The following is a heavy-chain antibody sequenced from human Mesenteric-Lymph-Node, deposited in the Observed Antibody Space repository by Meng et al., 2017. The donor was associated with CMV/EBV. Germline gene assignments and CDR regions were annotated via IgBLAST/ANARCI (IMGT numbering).Heavy chain of an antibody. V-gene: IGHV3-23*01. CDR2: ISASGGTT. D-gene: IGHD3-10*01. CDR1: FIFGSYA. Sequence: FIFGSYALTWVRQAPWKGLEWFSGISASGGTTFYADSAKGRFTISKDNSKNTLYLQVDSLRAEDTAIYYCAKWQIKDYYGSGSYLDSWGQGTLVTVSS. J-gene: IGHJ4*02. CDR3: AKWQIKDYYGSGSYLDS.